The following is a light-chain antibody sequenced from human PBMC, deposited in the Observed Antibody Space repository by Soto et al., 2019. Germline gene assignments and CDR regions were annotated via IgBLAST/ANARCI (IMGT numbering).Light chain of an antibody. CDR2: KAS. V-gene: IGKV1-5*03. J-gene: IGKJ1*01. CDR3: QQYNSFRA. CDR1: QSISSW. Sequence: EIQMTQSPSTLSASLGERATLTCRASQSISSWLAWYQQQPGQAPKLLIYKASSLESGVPSRFSGSGSGTEFTLTISRLPADDFATYYCQQYNSFRAFGQGTKVDIK.